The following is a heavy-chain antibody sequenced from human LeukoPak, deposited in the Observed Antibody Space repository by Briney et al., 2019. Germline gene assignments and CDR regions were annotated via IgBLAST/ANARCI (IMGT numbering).Heavy chain of an antibody. CDR1: GFTFSHYT. CDR3: ARGSGSGSYSWYSQY. CDR2: ISGGSTYI. Sequence: GGSLRLSCAASGFTFSHYTMNWIRQAPGKGLEWVASISGGSTYIFYSPSVGGRVYPGSRGGRRFTVSRDDAKNTLFLQMNSLSAEDAAVYYCARGSGSGSYSWYSQYWGQGALVIVSS. D-gene: IGHD3-10*01. V-gene: IGHV3-21*06. J-gene: IGHJ1*01.